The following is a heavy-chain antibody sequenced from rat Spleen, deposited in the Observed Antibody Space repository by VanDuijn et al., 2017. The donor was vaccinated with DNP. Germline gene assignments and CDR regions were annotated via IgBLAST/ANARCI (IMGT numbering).Heavy chain of an antibody. J-gene: IGHJ4*01. CDR1: GFNFNDYW. D-gene: IGHD2-1*01. CDR3: VREDKGVDA. Sequence: EVKLVESGGGLVQPGRSLKLSCAASGFNFNDYWMGWVRQAPGKGLEWIGAINKDSSIKKYTPSLKDKIMISRDNAQNTLYLQMSELGSEDTATYYCVREDKGVDAWGQGTSVTVSS. V-gene: IGHV4-2*01. CDR2: INKDSSIK.